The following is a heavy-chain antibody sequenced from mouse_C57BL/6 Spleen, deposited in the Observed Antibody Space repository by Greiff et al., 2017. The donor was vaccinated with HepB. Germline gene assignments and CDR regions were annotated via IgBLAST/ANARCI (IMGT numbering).Heavy chain of an antibody. J-gene: IGHJ2*01. Sequence: EVHLVESGGGLVKPGGSLKLSCAASGFTFSDYGMHWVRQAPEKGLEWVAYISSGSSTIYYADTVKGRFTISRDNAKNTLFLQMTSLRSEDTAMYYCAWRFSYYFDYWGQGTTLTVSS. CDR1: GFTFSDYG. CDR2: ISSGSSTI. V-gene: IGHV5-17*01. CDR3: AWRFSYYFDY.